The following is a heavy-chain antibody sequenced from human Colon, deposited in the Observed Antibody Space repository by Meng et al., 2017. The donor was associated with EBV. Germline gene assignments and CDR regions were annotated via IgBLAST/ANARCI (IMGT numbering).Heavy chain of an antibody. CDR3: ARGPSRWLQFSFDY. V-gene: IGHV4-31*03. Sequence: QVPLQESGPRLVQPSQTLSLTGTFSGGSISSGGYYWSWIRQHPGKGLEWIGYIYYSGSTYYNPSLKSRVTISIDTSKNQFSLKLSSVTAADTAVYYCARGPSRWLQFSFDYWGQGTLVTVSS. J-gene: IGHJ4*02. D-gene: IGHD5-24*01. CDR1: GGSISSGGYY. CDR2: IYYSGST.